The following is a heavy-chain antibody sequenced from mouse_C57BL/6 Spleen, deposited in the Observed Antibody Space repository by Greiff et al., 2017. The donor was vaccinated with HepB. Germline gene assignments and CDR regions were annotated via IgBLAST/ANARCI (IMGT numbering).Heavy chain of an antibody. D-gene: IGHD1-1*01. CDR1: GYTFTSYW. J-gene: IGHJ1*03. V-gene: IGHV1-59*01. Sequence: QVQLQQPGAALVRPGTSVKLSCKASGYTFTSYWMHWVKQRPGQGLEWIGVIDPSDSYTNYNQKFKGKATLTVDTSSSTAYMQLSSLTSEDSAVYYCAREGGSRGYFDVWGTGTTVTVSS. CDR2: IDPSDSYT. CDR3: AREGGSRGYFDV.